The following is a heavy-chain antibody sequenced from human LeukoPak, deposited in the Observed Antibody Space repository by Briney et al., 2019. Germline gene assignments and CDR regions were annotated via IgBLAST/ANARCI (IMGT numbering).Heavy chain of an antibody. CDR1: GGSISSSSFY. D-gene: IGHD6-6*01. J-gene: IGHJ4*02. Sequence: SETLSLTCTVSGGSISSSSFYWGWIRQPPGKGLEWIGSIFYSGSTYYNPSLKSRVTISVDTSKNQFSLKLSSVTAADTAVYYCARPGVRQYRAPLGYWGQGTLVTASS. CDR3: ARPGVRQYRAPLGY. V-gene: IGHV4-39*07. CDR2: IFYSGST.